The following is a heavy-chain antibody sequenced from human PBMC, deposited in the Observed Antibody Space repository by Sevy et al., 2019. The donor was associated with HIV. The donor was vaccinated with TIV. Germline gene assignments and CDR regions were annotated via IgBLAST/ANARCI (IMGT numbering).Heavy chain of an antibody. CDR1: GFTFSSYG. D-gene: IGHD3-22*01. CDR2: IRYDGSNK. Sequence: GGSLRLSCAASGFTFSSYGMHWVRQAPGKGLEWVAFIRYDGSNKYYADSVKGRFTISRDNCKNTLYLQMNSLRAEDTAVYYCAKGGYYDSSCYYYFGLDAFDIWGQGTMVTVSS. J-gene: IGHJ3*02. CDR3: AKGGYYDSSCYYYFGLDAFDI. V-gene: IGHV3-30*02.